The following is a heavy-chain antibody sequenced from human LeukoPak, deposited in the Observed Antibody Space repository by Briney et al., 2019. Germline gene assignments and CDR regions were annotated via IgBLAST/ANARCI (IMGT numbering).Heavy chain of an antibody. CDR2: INPNSGGT. D-gene: IGHD3-22*01. V-gene: IGHV1-2*02. CDR1: GYTFTGYY. J-gene: IGHJ4*02. CDR3: AREYRDYYDSSGNYLDY. Sequence: ASVKVSCKTSGYTFTGYYMHWVRQAPGQGLEWMGWINPNSGGTNYAQKFQGRVTMTRDTSISTAYMELRSLRSDDTAVYYCAREYRDYYDSSGNYLDYWGQGTLVTVSS.